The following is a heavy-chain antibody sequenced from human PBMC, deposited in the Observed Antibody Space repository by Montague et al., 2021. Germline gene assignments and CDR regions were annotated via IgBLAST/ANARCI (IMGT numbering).Heavy chain of an antibody. CDR1: SGSIFNAR. J-gene: IGHJ5*02. V-gene: IGHV4-59*08. Sequence: SETLSLTCTVSSGSIFNARWSWVRQPPGKGLEWLGSMFYGGATSYNPSLESRVTMSIDTSTNQFSLMLSFVTAADTAVYYCAKQDYVVSGSSYKGFDPWGQGIMVTVSS. D-gene: IGHD3-16*01. CDR3: AKQDYVVSGSSYKGFDP. CDR2: MFYGGAT.